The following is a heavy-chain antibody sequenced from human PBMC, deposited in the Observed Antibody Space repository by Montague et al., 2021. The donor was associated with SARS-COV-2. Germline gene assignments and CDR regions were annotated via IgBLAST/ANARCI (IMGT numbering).Heavy chain of an antibody. CDR1: DGSISSPDYY. Sequence: SETLSLTCTVSDGSISSPDYYWGWIRQSPGKGLEWIGSISYTGRTYYNPSLRSRVSFSMDTSKNHFSLSLSSVTVADTAVYFCARQLPSYCATNKCYPYYFDGWARGPWSPSPQ. CDR3: ARQLPSYCATNKCYPYYFDG. J-gene: IGHJ4*02. V-gene: IGHV4-39*01. CDR2: ISYTGRT. D-gene: IGHD2-8*01.